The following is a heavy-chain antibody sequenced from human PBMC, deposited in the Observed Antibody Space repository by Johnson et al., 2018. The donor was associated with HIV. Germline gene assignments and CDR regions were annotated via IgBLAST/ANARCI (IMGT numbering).Heavy chain of an antibody. CDR3: ARELVRYAFDI. Sequence: QVQLVESGGGVVQPGRSLRLSCAASGFTFSSYGIHWVRQAPGKGLEWVAVIWYDGSNKYYADSVKGRFTISRDNSKNTLYLQMHSLRAEDTAVYYCARELVRYAFDIWGQGTMVTVSS. V-gene: IGHV3-33*01. D-gene: IGHD6-6*01. J-gene: IGHJ3*02. CDR2: IWYDGSNK. CDR1: GFTFSSYG.